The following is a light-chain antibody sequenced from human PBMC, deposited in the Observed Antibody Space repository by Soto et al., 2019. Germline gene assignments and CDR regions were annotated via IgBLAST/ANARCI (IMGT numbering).Light chain of an antibody. CDR1: QSVSSN. CDR2: GAS. V-gene: IGKV3-15*01. J-gene: IGKJ4*01. CDR3: QQYNNWPPLT. Sequence: EIVMTQSLATLSVSPGERATLSCRASQSVSSNLVWYQQKPGQAPRLLIHGASTRATGIPARFSGSGSGTEFTLTISSLQSEDFAVYYCQQYNNWPPLTFGGGTKVEIK.